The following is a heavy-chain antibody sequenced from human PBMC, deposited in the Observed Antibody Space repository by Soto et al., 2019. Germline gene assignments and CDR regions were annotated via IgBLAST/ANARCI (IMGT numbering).Heavy chain of an antibody. J-gene: IGHJ4*02. CDR1: GGTFVSHG. V-gene: IGHV3-23*01. CDR3: AKLRDFVVLPAGILDY. D-gene: IGHD2-8*01. Sequence: RVSCAAAGGTFVSHGRSWISQYQGKGLEWVSVISGGGDTTYYTPSVKGRFTISRDDFRNTLYLQMNSLRTEDTAIYYCAKLRDFVVLPAGILDYWGPGTLVTVSS. CDR2: ISGGGDTT.